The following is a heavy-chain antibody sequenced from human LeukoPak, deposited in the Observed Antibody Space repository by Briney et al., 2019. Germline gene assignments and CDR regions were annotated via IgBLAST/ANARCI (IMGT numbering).Heavy chain of an antibody. CDR1: GFTLSSYG. CDR3: ARGGYDLWSGYRIDY. J-gene: IGHJ4*01. Sequence: GGSLRLSCAASGFTLSSYGMHWVRQAPGKGLEWVAVIWFDGTNKYYRDSVKGRFTIYRDNSKNTLYLQMNSLRAEDTAVYYCARGGYDLWSGYRIDYWGQEPWSPSPQ. D-gene: IGHD3-3*01. V-gene: IGHV3-33*01. CDR2: IWFDGTNK.